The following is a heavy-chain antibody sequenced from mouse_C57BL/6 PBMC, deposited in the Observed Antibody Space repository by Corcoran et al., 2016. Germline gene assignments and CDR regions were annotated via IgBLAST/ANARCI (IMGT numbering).Heavy chain of an antibody. D-gene: IGHD1-1*01. CDR1: GYTFTDYY. J-gene: IGHJ2*01. CDR2: INPYNGGT. V-gene: IGHV1-19*01. CDR3: AIYGSSYGLDY. Sequence: EVQLQQSGPVLVKPGASVKMSCKASGYTFTDYYMNWVKQSHGKSLEWIGVINPYNGGTSYNQKFKGKATLTVDKSSSTAYMELNSLTSEDSAVYYCAIYGSSYGLDYWGQGTTLTVSS.